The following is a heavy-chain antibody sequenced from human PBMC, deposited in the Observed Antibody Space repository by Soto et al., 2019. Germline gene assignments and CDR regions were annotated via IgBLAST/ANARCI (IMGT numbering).Heavy chain of an antibody. Sequence: ASVKVSCKASGFTFTSSAVQWVRQARGQRLEWIGWIVVGSGNTNYAQKFQERVTITRDMSTSTAYMELSSLRSEDTAVYYCAAAYYDILTGYPWVPDAFDIWGQGTMVTVSS. D-gene: IGHD3-9*01. CDR3: AAAYYDILTGYPWVPDAFDI. V-gene: IGHV1-58*01. J-gene: IGHJ3*02. CDR2: IVVGSGNT. CDR1: GFTFTSSA.